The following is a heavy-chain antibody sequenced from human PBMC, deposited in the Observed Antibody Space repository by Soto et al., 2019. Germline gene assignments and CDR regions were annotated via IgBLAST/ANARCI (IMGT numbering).Heavy chain of an antibody. Sequence: PAGSLSLSCVASGFTFSTYEMNWVRQAPGKKLEWVSCISYSGTTIYYADSVKGRFTISRDNAKNSLYLQMNSLRAEDTAVYYCARDRSGSYHDAFDIWGQGTMVTVSS. V-gene: IGHV3-48*03. J-gene: IGHJ3*02. D-gene: IGHD1-26*01. CDR3: ARDRSGSYHDAFDI. CDR2: ISYSGTTI. CDR1: GFTFSTYE.